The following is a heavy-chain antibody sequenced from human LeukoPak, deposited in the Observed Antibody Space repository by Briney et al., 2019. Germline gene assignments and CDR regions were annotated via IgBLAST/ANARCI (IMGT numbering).Heavy chain of an antibody. D-gene: IGHD3-3*01. CDR2: IYHSGST. Sequence: PSETLSLTFAVSGGSISSSNWWSWVRQPPGKGLEWIGEIYHSGSTNYNPSLKSRVTISVDKSKNQFSLKLSSVTAADTAVYYCARVTSDDYDFWRRVDPWGQGTLVTVSS. J-gene: IGHJ5*02. CDR3: ARVTSDDYDFWRRVDP. CDR1: GGSISSSNW. V-gene: IGHV4-4*02.